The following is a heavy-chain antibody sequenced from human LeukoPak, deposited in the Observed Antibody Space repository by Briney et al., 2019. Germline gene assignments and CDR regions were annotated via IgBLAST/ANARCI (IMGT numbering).Heavy chain of an antibody. CDR3: ARGAPPQN. V-gene: IGHV4-30-2*01. CDR1: GGSISSGGYY. Sequence: SETLSLTCTVSGGSISSGGYYWSWIRQPPGKGLEWIGYIYHSGSTYYNPSLKSRVTISVDRSKNQFSLKLSSVAAADTAVYYCARGAPPQNWGQGALVTVSS. CDR2: IYHSGST. J-gene: IGHJ4*02.